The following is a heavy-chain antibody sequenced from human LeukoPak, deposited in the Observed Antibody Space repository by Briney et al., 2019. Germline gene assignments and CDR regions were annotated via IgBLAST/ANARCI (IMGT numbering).Heavy chain of an antibody. J-gene: IGHJ3*02. CDR3: AKLQANAFDI. CDR2: IYYSGST. V-gene: IGHV4-59*01. Sequence: PSETLSLTCTVSGGSISSYYWSWIRQPPGKGLEWIGYIYYSGSTNYNPSLKSRVTISVDTSKNQFSLKLSSVTAADTAVYYCAKLQANAFDIWGQGTMATVSS. CDR1: GGSISSYY.